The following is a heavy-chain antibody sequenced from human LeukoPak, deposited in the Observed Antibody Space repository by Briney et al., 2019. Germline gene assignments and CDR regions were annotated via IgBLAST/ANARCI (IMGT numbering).Heavy chain of an antibody. Sequence: SETLSLTCAVYGGSFSGYYWSWIRQPPGKGLEWIGEINHSGSTNYNPSLKSRVTISVDTSKNQFSLKLSSVTAADTAVYYCARGPSGYDYDYWGQGTLLTVSS. J-gene: IGHJ4*02. CDR3: ARGPSGYDYDY. V-gene: IGHV4-34*01. CDR1: GGSFSGYY. D-gene: IGHD5-12*01. CDR2: INHSGST.